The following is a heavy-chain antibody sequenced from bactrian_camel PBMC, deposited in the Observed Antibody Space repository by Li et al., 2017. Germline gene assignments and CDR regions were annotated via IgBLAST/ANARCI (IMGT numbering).Heavy chain of an antibody. V-gene: IGHV3S40*01. J-gene: IGHJ4*01. CDR3: ATNTVTDGVAEFSY. D-gene: IGHD6*01. Sequence: VQLVGSGGGLVTPGGSVTLSCAASGFFFNHSAMSWARQAPGKELEWVSGINTGGGSTYYADSVKGRFTISRDNAKNTVYLQMDNLESEDTALHYCATNTVTDGVAEFSYWGQGTQVTVS. CDR2: INTGGGST. CDR1: GFFFNHSA.